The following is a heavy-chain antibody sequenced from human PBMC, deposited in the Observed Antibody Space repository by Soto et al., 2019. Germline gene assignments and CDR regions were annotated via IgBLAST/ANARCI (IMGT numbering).Heavy chain of an antibody. CDR2: IGGRGGST. CDR3: AKQGDYDFWSSSNNWLDP. J-gene: IGHJ5*02. V-gene: IGHV3-23*01. D-gene: IGHD3-3*01. Sequence: PGGSLRLSCAASGFSFSSYAISWVRQAPGKGLEWVSSIGGRGGSTYYADSVKGRFTISRDNSKNTVYLQMNSLRVEDTAVYYCAKQGDYDFWSSSNNWLDPWGQGTRVTVSS. CDR1: GFSFSSYA.